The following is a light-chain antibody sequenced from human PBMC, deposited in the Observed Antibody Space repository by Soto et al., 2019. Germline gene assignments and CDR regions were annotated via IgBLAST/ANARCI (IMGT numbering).Light chain of an antibody. V-gene: IGKV3-20*01. J-gene: IGKJ1*01. CDR3: QQYGIWRWT. CDR2: GAS. Sequence: YLAWYRQKPGQAPRLLIYGASSRATGIPDRFSGSGSGTDFTLTIICLEPEDFVVYCCQQYGIWRWTFGEGTNV. CDR1: Y.